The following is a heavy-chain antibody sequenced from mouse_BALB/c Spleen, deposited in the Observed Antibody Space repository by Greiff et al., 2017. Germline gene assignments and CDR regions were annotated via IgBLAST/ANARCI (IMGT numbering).Heavy chain of an antibody. CDR3: ARQGRSGEFAY. V-gene: IGHV5-6*01. CDR2: ISSGGSYT. Sequence: EVKLVESGGDLVKPGGSLKLSCAASGFTFSSYGMSWVRQTPDKRLEWVATISSGGSYTYYPDSVKGRFTISRDNAKNTLYLQMSSLKSEDTAMYYCARQGRSGEFAYWGQGTLVTVSA. J-gene: IGHJ3*01. CDR1: GFTFSSYG.